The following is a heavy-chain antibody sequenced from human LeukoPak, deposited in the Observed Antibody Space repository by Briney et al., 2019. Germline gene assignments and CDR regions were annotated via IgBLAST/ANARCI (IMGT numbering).Heavy chain of an antibody. CDR3: ARDRGAVAGTFYYYYYYIHV. Sequence: GGSLRLSCAASGFTFSSYAMHWVRQAPGKGLEYVSAISSNGGSTYYANSVKGRFTISRDNSKNTLYLQMGSLRAEDMAVYYCARDRGAVAGTFYYYYYYIHVWGKGPTVTVSS. D-gene: IGHD6-19*01. V-gene: IGHV3-64*01. CDR2: ISSNGGST. CDR1: GFTFSSYA. J-gene: IGHJ6*03.